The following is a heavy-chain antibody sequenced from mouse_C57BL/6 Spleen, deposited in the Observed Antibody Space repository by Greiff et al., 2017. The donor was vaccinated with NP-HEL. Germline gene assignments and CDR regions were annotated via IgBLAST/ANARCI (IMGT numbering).Heavy chain of an antibody. V-gene: IGHV1-64*01. CDR1: GYTFTGYW. Sequence: VQLQQSGAELVKPGASVKLSCKASGYTFTGYWMHWVKQRPGQGLEWIGMIHPNSGSTNYNEKFKSKATLTVDKSSSTAYMQLSSLTSEDSAVYYCARDEGLRQGAMDYWGQGTSVTVSS. D-gene: IGHD2-4*01. CDR2: IHPNSGST. CDR3: ARDEGLRQGAMDY. J-gene: IGHJ4*01.